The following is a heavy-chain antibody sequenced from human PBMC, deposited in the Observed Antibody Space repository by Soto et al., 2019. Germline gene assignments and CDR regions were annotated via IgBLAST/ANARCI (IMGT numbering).Heavy chain of an antibody. CDR1: GGSISSSSYY. CDR2: IFHTGST. J-gene: IGHJ4*02. V-gene: IGHV4-39*01. D-gene: IGHD1-26*01. CDR3: ARRRIVVTTNFDY. Sequence: NPSETLSLTCNVSGGSISSSSYYWGWIRQPPGKGLEWIGHIFHTGSTYYNPSLKSRVTISVDTSKNQFSLKLSSVTATDTAVYYCARRRIVVTTNFDYWGQGTLVTVSS.